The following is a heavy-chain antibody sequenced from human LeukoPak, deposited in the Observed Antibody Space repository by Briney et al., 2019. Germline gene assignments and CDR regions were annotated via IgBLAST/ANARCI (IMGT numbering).Heavy chain of an antibody. CDR3: ARDLTRDFWSGYFLYYFDY. V-gene: IGHV1-2*02. CDR2: INPNSGGT. J-gene: IGHJ4*02. Sequence: ASVKVSCKASGYTFTGYYMHWVQQAPGQGLEWMGWINPNSGGTNYAQKFQGRVTMTRDTSISTAYMELSRLRSDDTAVYYCARDLTRDFWSGYFLYYFDYWGQGTLVTVSS. CDR1: GYTFTGYY. D-gene: IGHD3-3*01.